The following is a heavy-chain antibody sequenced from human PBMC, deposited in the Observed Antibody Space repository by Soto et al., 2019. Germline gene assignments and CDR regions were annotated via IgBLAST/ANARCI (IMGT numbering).Heavy chain of an antibody. D-gene: IGHD6-19*01. CDR1: GFTFSSYD. V-gene: IGHV3-13*01. Sequence: PGGSLRLSCAASGFTFSSYDMHWVRQATGKGLEWVSAIGSAGDTYYPGSVKGRFTISRENAKNSLYLQMNSLRAEDTAVYYCARVKSSGWYFFDYWGKGTLVTVSS. CDR2: IGSAGDT. CDR3: ARVKSSGWYFFDY. J-gene: IGHJ4*02.